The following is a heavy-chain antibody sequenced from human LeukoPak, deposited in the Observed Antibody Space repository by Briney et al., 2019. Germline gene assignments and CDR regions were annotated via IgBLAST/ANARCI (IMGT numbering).Heavy chain of an antibody. CDR1: GGTFSSYT. CDR3: ARELLWFGEFSVDYYYGMDV. J-gene: IGHJ6*02. Sequence: ASVKVSCKASGGTFSSYTISWVRQAPGQGLEWMGRIIPILGIANYAQKFQGRVTITADKSTSTAYMELSSLRSEDTAVYYCARELLWFGEFSVDYYYGMDVWGQGTTVTVSS. CDR2: IIPILGIA. V-gene: IGHV1-69*04. D-gene: IGHD3-10*01.